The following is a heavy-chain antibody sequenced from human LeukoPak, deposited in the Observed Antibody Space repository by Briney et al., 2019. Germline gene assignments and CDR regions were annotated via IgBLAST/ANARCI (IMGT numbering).Heavy chain of an antibody. CDR3: ARERRGNWNQDFDY. CDR1: GYTFSDYY. D-gene: IGHD1-1*01. V-gene: IGHV1-2*02. CDR2: INPNSGGT. J-gene: IGHJ4*02. Sequence: GASVKVSCETSGYTFSDYYIHWVRRAPGQRLEWMGWINPNSGGTNYVEKFQGRVTMTSDTSIRTVYMELSSLTSDDTAVYYCARERRGNWNQDFDYWGQGTLVPVSS.